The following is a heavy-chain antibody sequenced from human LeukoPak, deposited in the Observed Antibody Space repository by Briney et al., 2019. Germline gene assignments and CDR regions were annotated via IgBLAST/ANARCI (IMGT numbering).Heavy chain of an antibody. J-gene: IGHJ5*02. Sequence: PGGSLRLSCAASGFTFSSYAMSWVRQAPGKGLGLGSAISGSGGSTYYADSVKGRFTISRDNSKNTLYLQMNSLRAEDTAVYYCAKVPTSSGPQGWFDPWGQGTLVTVSS. CDR2: ISGSGGST. CDR3: AKVPTSSGPQGWFDP. V-gene: IGHV3-23*01. D-gene: IGHD1-26*01. CDR1: GFTFSSYA.